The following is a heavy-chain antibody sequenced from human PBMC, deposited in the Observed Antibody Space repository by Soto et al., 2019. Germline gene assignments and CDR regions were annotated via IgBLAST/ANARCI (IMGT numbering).Heavy chain of an antibody. Sequence: ESGGGLVQPGGSLRLSCAASGFTLSSYALSWVRQAPGKGLEWVSGISGSGDFTFDADSVRGRFTISRDNSMNTLYLQMNSLRVEDTAVYYCARGPTIFGVGVDAFDIWGQGTMATVSS. J-gene: IGHJ3*02. CDR2: ISGSGDFT. D-gene: IGHD3-3*01. V-gene: IGHV3-23*01. CDR1: GFTLSSYA. CDR3: ARGPTIFGVGVDAFDI.